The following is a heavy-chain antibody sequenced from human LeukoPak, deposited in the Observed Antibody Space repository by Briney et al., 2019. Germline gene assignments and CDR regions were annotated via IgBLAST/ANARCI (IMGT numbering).Heavy chain of an antibody. CDR3: ARTKPLAPKPYFDY. J-gene: IGHJ4*02. CDR2: VYPGDSDT. Sequence: AGESLKISCKGSRYSFTSYWIGWVRQMPGKGLEWMGIVYPGDSDTRYSPSFQGQVTISADKSISTAYLQWSSLKASDTAMYYCARTKPLAPKPYFDYWGQGTLVTVSS. CDR1: RYSFTSYW. V-gene: IGHV5-51*01.